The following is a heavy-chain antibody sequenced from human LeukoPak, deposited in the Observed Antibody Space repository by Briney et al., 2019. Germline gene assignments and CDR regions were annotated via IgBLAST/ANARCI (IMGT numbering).Heavy chain of an antibody. V-gene: IGHV4-59*01. Sequence: SETLSLTCTVSGGSISSYYWSWIRQPPGKGLEWIGYIYYGGSTNYNPSLKSRVTISVDTSKNQFSLKLSSVTAADTAVYYCARGEAGDLFFDYWGQGTLVTVSS. CDR3: ARGEAGDLFFDY. J-gene: IGHJ4*02. CDR2: IYYGGST. CDR1: GGSISSYY. D-gene: IGHD7-27*01.